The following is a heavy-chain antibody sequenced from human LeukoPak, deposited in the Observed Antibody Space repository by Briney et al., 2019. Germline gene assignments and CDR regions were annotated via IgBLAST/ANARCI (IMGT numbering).Heavy chain of an antibody. Sequence: GGSLRLSCAASGFTFSGSAIHWVRQSSGKGLEWDGDIDKKDNFYATTSAASVTGRFTISRDDSKNTAYLQMNSLKTKDTALYYCTRDSGTYNWLDPWGQGTLVTVSS. V-gene: IGHV3-73*01. CDR1: GFTFSGSA. CDR2: IDKKDNFYAT. CDR3: TRDSGTYNWLDP. J-gene: IGHJ5*02. D-gene: IGHD1-26*01.